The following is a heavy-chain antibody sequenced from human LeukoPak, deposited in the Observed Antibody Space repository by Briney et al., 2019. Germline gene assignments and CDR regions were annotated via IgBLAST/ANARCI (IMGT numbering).Heavy chain of an antibody. CDR1: GGSISSYY. CDR2: IYYSGST. CDR3: ATLLAYCGGDCYTDY. D-gene: IGHD2-21*02. J-gene: IGHJ4*02. Sequence: SETLSLTCTVSGGSISSYYWSWIRQPPGKGLEGIGYIYYSGSTNYNPSLKSRVTISVDTSKNQFSLKLSSVTAADTAVYYCATLLAYCGGDCYTDYWGQGTLVTVSS. V-gene: IGHV4-59*01.